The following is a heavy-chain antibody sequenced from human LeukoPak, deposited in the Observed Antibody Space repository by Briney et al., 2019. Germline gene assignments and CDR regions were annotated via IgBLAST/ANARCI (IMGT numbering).Heavy chain of an antibody. CDR1: GGSISSSY. V-gene: IGHV4-59*01. D-gene: IGHD2-2*01. J-gene: IGHJ5*02. CDR2: IYYSGST. CDR3: AREGANQRYCSSTSCYPYNWFDP. Sequence: SETLSLTCALSGGSISSSYWSWIRQPPGKGLEWIGYIYYSGSTNYNPSLKSRVTISVDTSKTQFSLKLSSVTAADTAVYYCAREGANQRYCSSTSCYPYNWFDPWGQGTLVTVSS.